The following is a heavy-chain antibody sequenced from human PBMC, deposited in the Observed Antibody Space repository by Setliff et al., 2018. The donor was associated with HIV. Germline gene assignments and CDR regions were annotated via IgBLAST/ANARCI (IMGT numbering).Heavy chain of an antibody. CDR1: GGSISSSSYF. V-gene: IGHV4-39*02. Sequence: SSETLSLTCSVSGGSISSSSYFWGWIRQSPGKGLEWSGSFHHSGSTSYNPSLRSRVTISIDTSKNHFSLKLTSVTAADTAVYYCARPRTASYNFWGDAFGIWGQGTMVTVSS. J-gene: IGHJ3*02. CDR3: ARPRTASYNFWGDAFGI. D-gene: IGHD3-3*01. CDR2: FHHSGST.